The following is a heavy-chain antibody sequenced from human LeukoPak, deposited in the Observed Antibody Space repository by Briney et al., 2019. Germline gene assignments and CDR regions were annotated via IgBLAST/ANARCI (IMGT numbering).Heavy chain of an antibody. J-gene: IGHJ4*02. CDR3: ARVPTSSWPSPDY. V-gene: IGHV4-34*01. Sequence: SETLSLTCAVYGGPFSGHYWSWVRQPPGKGLEWIGEINDSGSINYNPSLTSRVTISVDTSKNQFSLKLSSVTAADTAVYHCARVPTSSWPSPDYWGQGTLVTVSS. D-gene: IGHD6-13*01. CDR2: INDSGSI. CDR1: GGPFSGHY.